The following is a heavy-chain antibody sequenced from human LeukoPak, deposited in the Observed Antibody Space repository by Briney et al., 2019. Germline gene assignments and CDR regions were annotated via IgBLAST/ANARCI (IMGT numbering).Heavy chain of an antibody. V-gene: IGHV4-61*02. D-gene: IGHD1-26*01. CDR3: ARAIEVGAMTPFDY. CDR1: GGSISSSSYY. Sequence: SETLSLTCTVSGGSISSSSYYWSWIRQPAGKGLECIGRISSSGSTNYNPSLKSRVTMSVDTSKNQFSLKLSSVTAADTAVYYCARAIEVGAMTPFDYWGQGTLVTVSS. J-gene: IGHJ4*02. CDR2: ISSSGST.